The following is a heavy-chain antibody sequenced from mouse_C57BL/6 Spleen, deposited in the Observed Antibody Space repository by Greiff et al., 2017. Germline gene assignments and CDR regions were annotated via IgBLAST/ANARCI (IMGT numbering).Heavy chain of an antibody. Sequence: EVQLQQSGAELVRPGASVKLSCTASGFNIKDDYMHWVKQRPEQGLEWIGWIDPENGDTEYASKFQGKATITADTSSNTAYLQLSSLTSEDTAVYYCTTPLYDGYYGAWGQGTTLTVSS. CDR2: IDPENGDT. V-gene: IGHV14-4*01. J-gene: IGHJ2*01. D-gene: IGHD2-3*01. CDR3: TTPLYDGYYGA. CDR1: GFNIKDDY.